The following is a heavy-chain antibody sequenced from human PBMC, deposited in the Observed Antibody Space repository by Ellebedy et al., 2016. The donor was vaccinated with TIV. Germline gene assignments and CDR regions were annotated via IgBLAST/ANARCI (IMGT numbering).Heavy chain of an antibody. Sequence: MPSETLSLTCSVSGGSMNNYYWSWIRQPPGKGLEWFPYFHYSGNTHYNPSLESPVTRSPDTSKNQFSLKLTSVAAADTAIYYCARHGFYYDQSGYYRYFDTWGEGILVTVSS. D-gene: IGHD3-22*01. CDR2: FHYSGNT. V-gene: IGHV4-59*08. CDR3: ARHGFYYDQSGYYRYFDT. J-gene: IGHJ4*02. CDR1: GGSMNNYY.